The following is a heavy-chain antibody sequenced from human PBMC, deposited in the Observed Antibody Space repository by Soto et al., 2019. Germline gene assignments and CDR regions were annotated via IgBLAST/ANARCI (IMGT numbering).Heavy chain of an antibody. Sequence: SGGSLRLSCAASGFTFSSYGMHWVRQAPGKGLEWVAVISYDGSNKYYADSVKGRFTISRDNSKNTLYLQMNSLRAEDTAVYYCAKKVFLEWLFPNENTDAFDFWGQGTMVTVSS. D-gene: IGHD3-3*01. J-gene: IGHJ3*01. V-gene: IGHV3-30*18. CDR1: GFTFSSYG. CDR2: ISYDGSNK. CDR3: AKKVFLEWLFPNENTDAFDF.